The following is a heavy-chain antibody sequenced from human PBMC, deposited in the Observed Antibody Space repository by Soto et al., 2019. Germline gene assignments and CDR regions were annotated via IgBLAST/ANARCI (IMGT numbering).Heavy chain of an antibody. V-gene: IGHV1-18*01. CDR3: ARIVRGFTIDDYHDMDV. CDR2: ISAYNVDT. J-gene: IGHJ6*03. CDR1: GYTFTSHG. Sequence: QVQLVQSGGEVRKPGASVKVSCKASGYTFTSHGISWVRQAPGQGLEWMGWISAYNVDTNYAQKLQGRVTVTTDRATSTAYMELRSLRSEDTAVYYCARIVRGFTIDDYHDMDVWGKGTTVTVSS. D-gene: IGHD3-10*02.